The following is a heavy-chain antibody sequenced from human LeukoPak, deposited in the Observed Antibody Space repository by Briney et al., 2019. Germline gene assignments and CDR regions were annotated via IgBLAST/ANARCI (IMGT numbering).Heavy chain of an antibody. CDR3: ARQVRDSSGYYSYYFDY. J-gene: IGHJ4*02. V-gene: IGHV5-51*01. CDR1: GYSFTTYW. Sequence: GESLKISCKGSGYSFTTYWIGWVRQMPGRGLEWMGIIYPGDSDTGYSPSFQGQVTISADKSISTAYLQWSSLKASDTAMYYCARQVRDSSGYYSYYFDYWGQGTLVTVSS. CDR2: IYPGDSDT. D-gene: IGHD3-22*01.